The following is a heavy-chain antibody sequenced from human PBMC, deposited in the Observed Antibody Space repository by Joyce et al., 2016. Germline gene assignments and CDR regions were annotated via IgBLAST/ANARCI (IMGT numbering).Heavy chain of an antibody. Sequence: QVQLQESGPGLVKPSQTLSLTCTVSGGSISSGDYYWSWIRQPPGKGLEWIGYIYYSGSTYYNPSLKSRLSMPVDTSKNQFSLKLTSVTAADTAVYYCARAPRYYDILTGYYRDWYFDLWGRGTLVTVSS. CDR2: IYYSGST. CDR1: GGSISSGDYY. D-gene: IGHD3-9*01. CDR3: ARAPRYYDILTGYYRDWYFDL. J-gene: IGHJ2*01. V-gene: IGHV4-30-4*01.